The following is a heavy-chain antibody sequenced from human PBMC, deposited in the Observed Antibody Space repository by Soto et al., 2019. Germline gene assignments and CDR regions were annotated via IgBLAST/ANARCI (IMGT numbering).Heavy chain of an antibody. Sequence: DVQLLESGGGLAQRGGSLRLSCGASGFSFSTYGMTWVRQAPGKGLEWVSYGGSGGSTYYADSVKGRFTISRDNSKNTLYLQMNSLRAEDTAVYYCVKFRGRAYHYYYMDVWGNGTTVTVSS. J-gene: IGHJ6*03. CDR2: GGSGGST. CDR3: VKFRGRAYHYYYMDV. CDR1: GFSFSTYG. D-gene: IGHD3-16*01. V-gene: IGHV3-23*01.